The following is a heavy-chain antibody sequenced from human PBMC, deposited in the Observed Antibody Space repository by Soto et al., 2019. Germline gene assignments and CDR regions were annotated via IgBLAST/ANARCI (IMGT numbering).Heavy chain of an antibody. Sequence: PGWYLRLSCADSGFTFSSYALHWFRLAPVNVVQRVAFILYDGSNKYYADSVKGRFTISRDNSKNTLYLQMNSLRAEDTAVYYCARDLMDSSGYYFSLPYNYYYYGMDVWGQGTTVTVSS. CDR1: GFTFSSYA. V-gene: IGHV3-30-3*01. J-gene: IGHJ6*02. D-gene: IGHD3-22*01. CDR2: ILYDGSNK. CDR3: ARDLMDSSGYYFSLPYNYYYYGMDV.